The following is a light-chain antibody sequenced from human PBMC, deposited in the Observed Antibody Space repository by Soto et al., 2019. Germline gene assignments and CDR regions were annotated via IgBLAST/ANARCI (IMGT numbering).Light chain of an antibody. CDR2: AVD. CDR3: SSYTRSSIWV. CDR1: TSDVGGHNF. J-gene: IGLJ3*02. Sequence: QSALTQPASVSGSPGESITISCSGTTSDVGGHNFVSWFQQHPGKAPKMMIYAVDQRPSGVSIRFSGSKSGNTASLTISWLQTEDEADYYCSSYTRSSIWVFGGGTKLTVL. V-gene: IGLV2-14*01.